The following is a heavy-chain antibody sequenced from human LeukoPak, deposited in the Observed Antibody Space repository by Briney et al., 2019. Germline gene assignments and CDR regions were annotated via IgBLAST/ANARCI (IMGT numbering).Heavy chain of an antibody. Sequence: PGGSLRLSCAASGFTFSSYAMSWVRQAPGKGLEWVSAISGSGGSTYYADSVKGRFTISRDNSKNTLYLQMNSLRAGDTAVYYCAKLEWYYDSSGYYYGDYFDYWGQGTLVTVSS. V-gene: IGHV3-23*01. J-gene: IGHJ4*02. CDR1: GFTFSSYA. D-gene: IGHD3-22*01. CDR3: AKLEWYYDSSGYYYGDYFDY. CDR2: ISGSGGST.